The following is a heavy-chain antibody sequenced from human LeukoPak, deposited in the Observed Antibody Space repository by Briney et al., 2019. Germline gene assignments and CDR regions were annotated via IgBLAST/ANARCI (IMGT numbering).Heavy chain of an antibody. CDR1: GGSISSYY. V-gene: IGHV4-59*01. J-gene: IGHJ5*02. D-gene: IGHD3-10*01. CDR3: AREGPLYYGSGSYWENWFDP. Sequence: PSETPSLTCTVSGGSISSYYWSWIRQPPGKGLEWIGYIYYSGSTNYNPSLKSRVTISVDTSKNQFSLKLSSVTAADTAVYYCAREGPLYYGSGSYWENWFDPWGQGTLVTVSS. CDR2: IYYSGST.